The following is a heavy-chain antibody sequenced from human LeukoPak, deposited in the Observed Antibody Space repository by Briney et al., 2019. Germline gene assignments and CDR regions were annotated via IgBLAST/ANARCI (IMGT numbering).Heavy chain of an antibody. CDR3: ATSGIAAAGTAPSH. J-gene: IGHJ1*01. V-gene: IGHV1-24*01. Sequence: ASVKASCKVSGYTLTELSMHWVRQAPGKGLEWMGGFDPEDGETIYAQKFQGRVTMTEDTSTDTAYMELSSLRSEDTAVYYCATSGIAAAGTAPSHWGQGTLVTVSS. CDR2: FDPEDGET. CDR1: GYTLTELS. D-gene: IGHD6-13*01.